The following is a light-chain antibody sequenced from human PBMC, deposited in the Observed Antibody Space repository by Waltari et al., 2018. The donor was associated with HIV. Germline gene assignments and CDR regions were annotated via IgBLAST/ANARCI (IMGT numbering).Light chain of an antibody. CDR3: QQYSRYRYT. V-gene: IGKV1-5*03. CDR2: KAS. J-gene: IGKJ2*01. Sequence: DIQMTQSPSTLSASVGDRVTITCRASQRISSWLAWFQQKPGKVPKLLIYKASSLQSGVPSRFSGSGSGTEFTLTIDSLQTDDFATYYCQQYSRYRYTFGQGTNLELK. CDR1: QRISSW.